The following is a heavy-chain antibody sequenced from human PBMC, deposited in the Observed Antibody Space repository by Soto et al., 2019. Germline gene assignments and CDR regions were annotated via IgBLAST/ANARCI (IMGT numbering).Heavy chain of an antibody. CDR3: ATLIPGYSSGWYIHAFDI. CDR2: IYPGDSDT. CDR1: GYSFTSYW. V-gene: IGHV5-51*01. J-gene: IGHJ3*02. D-gene: IGHD6-19*01. Sequence: KGSGYSFTSYWIGWVRQMPGKGLEWMGIIYPGDSDTRYSPSFQGQVTISADKSISTAYLQWSSLKASDTAMYYCATLIPGYSSGWYIHAFDIWGQGTMVTVSS.